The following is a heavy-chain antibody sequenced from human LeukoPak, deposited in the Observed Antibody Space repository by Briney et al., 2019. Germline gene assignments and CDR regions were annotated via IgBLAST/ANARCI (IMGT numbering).Heavy chain of an antibody. D-gene: IGHD5-12*01. CDR3: AKDRSGYDYYGQYYFDY. V-gene: IGHV3-30*18. CDR1: GFTFSSYG. CDR2: ISYDGSNK. J-gene: IGHJ4*02. Sequence: GGSLRLSCAASGFTFSSYGMHWVRQAPGKGLEWVAVISYDGSNKYYADSVKGRFTISRDNSKNTLYLQMNSLRAEDTAVYYCAKDRSGYDYYGQYYFDYWGLGNLVTVSS.